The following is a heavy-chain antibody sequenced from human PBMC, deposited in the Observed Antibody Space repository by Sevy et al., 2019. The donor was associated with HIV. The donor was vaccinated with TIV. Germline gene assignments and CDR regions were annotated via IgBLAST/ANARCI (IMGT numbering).Heavy chain of an antibody. CDR1: GFTFSTYS. J-gene: IGHJ4*02. Sequence: GGSLRLSCAASGFTFSTYSMNWVRQAPGKGLEWVSYISSSRTMYYADSVKGRFTISRDNAKNSLYLKMNSLGDEDTAVYYCARGIVLVAATGFDYWGQGTLVTVSS. CDR3: ARGIVLVAATGFDY. V-gene: IGHV3-48*02. D-gene: IGHD2-15*01. CDR2: ISSSRTM.